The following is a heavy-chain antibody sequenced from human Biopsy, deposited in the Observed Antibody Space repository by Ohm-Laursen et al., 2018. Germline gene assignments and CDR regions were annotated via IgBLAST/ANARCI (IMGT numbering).Heavy chain of an antibody. Sequence: TLSLTCTVSGGSISNCYWSWIRQPAGKGLEWIGRIYSSGSTNYNPSLKSRVTMSVDTSKNQFSLILSSMTAADTAVYYCAREPRIAAVAYFDPWGQGTLVTVSS. CDR3: AREPRIAAVAYFDP. J-gene: IGHJ5*02. V-gene: IGHV4-4*07. CDR1: GGSISNCY. CDR2: IYSSGST. D-gene: IGHD6-13*01.